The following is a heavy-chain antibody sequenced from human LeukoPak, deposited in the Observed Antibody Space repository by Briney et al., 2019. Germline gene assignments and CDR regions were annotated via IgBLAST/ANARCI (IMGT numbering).Heavy chain of an antibody. Sequence: PSETLSLTCTVSGGSISSGDYYWSWIRQPPGKGLEWIGYIYYNGNTFYTPSLKSRVTISFDASKNQFSLKLTSVTAADTALYYCARDSTIQDAFDIWGQGTMVTVSS. V-gene: IGHV4-30-4*01. CDR3: ARDSTIQDAFDI. D-gene: IGHD1-26*01. J-gene: IGHJ3*02. CDR2: IYYNGNT. CDR1: GGSISSGDYY.